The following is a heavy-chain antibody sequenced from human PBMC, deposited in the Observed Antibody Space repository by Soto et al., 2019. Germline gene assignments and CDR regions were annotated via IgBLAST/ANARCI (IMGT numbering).Heavy chain of an antibody. Sequence: PGESLKISCKGSGYSFTSYWIGWVRQMPGKGLEWMGIIYPGDSDTRYSPSFQGQVTISADKSISTAYLQWSSLKASDTAMYYCARTYYYDSSGYYRAQSVPPDYWGQGTLVTVSS. CDR1: GYSFTSYW. V-gene: IGHV5-51*01. CDR2: IYPGDSDT. J-gene: IGHJ4*02. D-gene: IGHD3-22*01. CDR3: ARTYYYDSSGYYRAQSVPPDY.